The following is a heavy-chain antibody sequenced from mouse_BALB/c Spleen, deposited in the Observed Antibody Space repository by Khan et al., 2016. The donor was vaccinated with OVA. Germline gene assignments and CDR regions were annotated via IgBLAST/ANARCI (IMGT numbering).Heavy chain of an antibody. V-gene: IGHV3-2*02. D-gene: IGHD1-2*01. CDR1: GYSITSGYG. CDR2: ISYSGST. CDR3: ARTARIKY. J-gene: IGHJ2*01. Sequence: VQLKQSGPGLVKPSQSLSLTCTVTGYSITSGYGWNWIRQFPGNKLEWMGYISYSGSTNYNPSLKSRISITRNASKHQFFLQLNSVTTEDTATYYCARTARIKYWGQGTTLTVSS.